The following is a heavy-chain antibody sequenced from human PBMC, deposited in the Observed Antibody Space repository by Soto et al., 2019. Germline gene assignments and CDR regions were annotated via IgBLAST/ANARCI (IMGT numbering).Heavy chain of an antibody. CDR2: ISYDGSDK. CDR1: GFTFSSYA. D-gene: IGHD3-22*01. CDR3: ARDYYKYYDSSGYYRSPAY. Sequence: GGSLRLSCAASGFTFSSYAMHRVRQAPGKGLEWVALISYDGSDKDYADSVKGRFTISRDNSRNTLFPQMNSLRAEDTAVYYCARDYYKYYDSSGYYRSPAYWGQGTLVTVSS. J-gene: IGHJ4*02. V-gene: IGHV3-30-3*01.